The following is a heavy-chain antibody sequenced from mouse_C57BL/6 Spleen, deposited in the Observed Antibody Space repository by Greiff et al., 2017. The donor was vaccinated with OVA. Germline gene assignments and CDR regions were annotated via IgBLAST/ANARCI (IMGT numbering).Heavy chain of an antibody. CDR2: IYPGDGDT. V-gene: IGHV1-80*01. CDR1: GYAFSSYW. CDR3: ARRDYYGSSYDYYYAMDY. D-gene: IGHD1-1*01. Sequence: VMLVESGAELVKPGASVKISCKASGYAFSSYWMNWVKQRPGKGLEWIGQIYPGDGDTNYNGKFKGKATLTADKSSSTAYMQLSSLTSEDSAVYFCARRDYYGSSYDYYYAMDYWGQGTSVTVSS. J-gene: IGHJ4*01.